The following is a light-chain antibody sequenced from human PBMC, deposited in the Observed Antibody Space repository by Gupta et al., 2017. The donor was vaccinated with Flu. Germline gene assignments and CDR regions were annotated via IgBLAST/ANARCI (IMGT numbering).Light chain of an antibody. CDR2: DAS. CDR3: QQYGSYPLT. Sequence: TTSCRASQSVSSSYLAWYQQKPGKAPRLLIYDASSRATGIPERFGGSGSGTDFTLTISSLEPEDFAVYCCQQYGSYPLTFGAGTKVDIK. CDR1: QSVSSSY. V-gene: IGKV3-20*01. J-gene: IGKJ3*01.